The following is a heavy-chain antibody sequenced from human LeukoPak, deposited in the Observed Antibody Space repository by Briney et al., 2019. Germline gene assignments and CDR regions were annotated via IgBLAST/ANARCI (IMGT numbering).Heavy chain of an antibody. Sequence: GRSLRLSCAASGFTFSNYAMYWVRQAPGKGLEWVAVIWYDGSNKYYADSVKGRLTISRDNSKNTLFLQMNSLRAEDTAVYYCARGAYCSGGRCPGAFDIWGQGTMVTVSS. CDR2: IWYDGSNK. V-gene: IGHV3-33*01. J-gene: IGHJ3*02. D-gene: IGHD2-15*01. CDR3: ARGAYCSGGRCPGAFDI. CDR1: GFTFSNYA.